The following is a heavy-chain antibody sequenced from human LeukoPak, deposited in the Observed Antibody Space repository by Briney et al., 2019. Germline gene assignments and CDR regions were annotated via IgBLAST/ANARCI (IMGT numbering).Heavy chain of an antibody. CDR2: IKQDGSEQ. Sequence: GGSLRLSCAASGFTFSSYYMNWVRQAPGKGLEWVAMIKQDGSEQYSGDSVKGRFTISRDDAKNSLYSQLNSLRAEDTAVYFCVRGAGYLFDSWGQGTLVTVSS. D-gene: IGHD2-15*01. J-gene: IGHJ4*02. V-gene: IGHV3-7*03. CDR1: GFTFSSYY. CDR3: VRGAGYLFDS.